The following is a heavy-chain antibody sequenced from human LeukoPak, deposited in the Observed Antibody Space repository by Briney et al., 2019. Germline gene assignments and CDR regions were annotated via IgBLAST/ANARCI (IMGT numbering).Heavy chain of an antibody. CDR2: INHSGST. CDR3: ARGGFTYSGYDWFDP. CDR1: GGSFSGYY. D-gene: IGHD5-12*01. V-gene: IGHV4-34*01. J-gene: IGHJ5*02. Sequence: PWETLSLTCAVYGGSFSGYYWSWIRQPPGKGLEWIGEINHSGSTNYNPSLKSRVTISVDTSKNQFSLKLSSVTAADTAVYYCARGGFTYSGYDWFDPWGQGTLVTVSS.